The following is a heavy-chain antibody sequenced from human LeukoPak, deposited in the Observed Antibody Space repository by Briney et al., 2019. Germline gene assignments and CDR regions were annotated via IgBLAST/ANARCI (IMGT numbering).Heavy chain of an antibody. CDR1: GGSISSSSYY. D-gene: IGHD5-24*01. CDR2: IYYSGST. Sequence: PSETLSLTCTVSGGSISSSSYYWGWIRQPPGKGLEWIGSIYYSGSTYYNPSLKSRVTISVDMSKNQLSLKLSSVTAADTAVYYCARGRRDPLWGRGTLVTVSS. V-gene: IGHV4-39*07. CDR3: ARGRRDPL. J-gene: IGHJ2*01.